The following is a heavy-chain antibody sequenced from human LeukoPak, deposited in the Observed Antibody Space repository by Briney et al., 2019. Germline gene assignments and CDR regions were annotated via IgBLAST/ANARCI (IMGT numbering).Heavy chain of an antibody. D-gene: IGHD3-22*01. Sequence: AASVKVSCKASGYTFTSYYMHWVRQAPGQGLEWMGIINPSGGSTSYAQKFQGRVTMTRDMSTSTVYMELSSLRSEDTAVYYCARDVYDSSGYYPFDYWGQGTLVTVSS. CDR1: GYTFTSYY. CDR3: ARDVYDSSGYYPFDY. CDR2: INPSGGST. V-gene: IGHV1-46*01. J-gene: IGHJ4*02.